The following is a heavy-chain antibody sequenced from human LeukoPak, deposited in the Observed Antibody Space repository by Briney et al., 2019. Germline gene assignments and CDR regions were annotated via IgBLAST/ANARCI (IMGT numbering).Heavy chain of an antibody. Sequence: ASVKVSCKASGYTFTGYYVHWVRQAPGQGLEWMGWINPNSGGTNYAQKFQGGVTMTRDTSISTAYMELSRLRSDDTAVYYCARDTSGIQLWLKSSVLGYYGMDVWGQGTTVTVSS. CDR3: ARDTSGIQLWLKSSVLGYYGMDV. D-gene: IGHD5-18*01. V-gene: IGHV1-2*02. CDR2: INPNSGGT. J-gene: IGHJ6*02. CDR1: GYTFTGYY.